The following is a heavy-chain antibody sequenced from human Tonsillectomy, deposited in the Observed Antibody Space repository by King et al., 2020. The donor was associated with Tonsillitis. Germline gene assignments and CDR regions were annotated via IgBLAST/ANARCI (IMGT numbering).Heavy chain of an antibody. V-gene: IGHV3-7*01. D-gene: IGHD2-15*01. CDR1: GLTFSSYW. Sequence: VQLVESGGGLVQPGGSLRLSCAASGLTFSSYWMGWVRQAPGKGLEWVANIKHDGSETYYVGSVKGRFTISRDNAKNSLYLQMNSLRADDTAVYYCARRLVDATSFDYWGQGTLVTVSS. J-gene: IGHJ4*02. CDR2: IKHDGSET. CDR3: ARRLVDATSFDY.